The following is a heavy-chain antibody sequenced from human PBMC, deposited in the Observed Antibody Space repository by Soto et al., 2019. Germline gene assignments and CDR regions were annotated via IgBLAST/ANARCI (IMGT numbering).Heavy chain of an antibody. CDR2: IVVGSGNT. Sequence: SAEVSFKASGFTFTSSAVQWVRQARGQRLECIGWIVVGSGNTNYAQKFQERVTITRDMSTSTAYMELSSLRSEDTAVYYCAAEAAGYSGYRAYYYYGMDVWGQGTTVTVSS. CDR3: AAEAAGYSGYRAYYYYGMDV. J-gene: IGHJ6*02. V-gene: IGHV1-58*01. D-gene: IGHD5-12*01. CDR1: GFTFTSSA.